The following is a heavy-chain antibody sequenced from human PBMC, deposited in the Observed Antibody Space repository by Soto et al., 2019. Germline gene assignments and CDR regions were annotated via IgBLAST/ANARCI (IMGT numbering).Heavy chain of an antibody. CDR3: ARGVVDTAMVYYFDY. J-gene: IGHJ4*02. CDR2: INPNSGGT. V-gene: IGHV1-2*02. D-gene: IGHD5-18*01. Sequence: ALVKVSCKASGYTFTGYYMHWVRQAPGQGLEWMGWINPNSGGTNYAQKFQGRVTMTRDTSISTAYMELSRLRSDDTAVYYCARGVVDTAMVYYFDYWGQGTLVTVSS. CDR1: GYTFTGYY.